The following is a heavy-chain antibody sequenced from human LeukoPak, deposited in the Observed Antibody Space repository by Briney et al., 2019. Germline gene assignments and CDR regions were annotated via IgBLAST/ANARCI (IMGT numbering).Heavy chain of an antibody. V-gene: IGHV4-34*01. Sequence: SETLSLTCAVYGGSFSDYYWTWIRQPPGKGLEWIGEINHRGSTHYNPSLKSRVTISVDTSKKRFSLKLSSVTAADTAVYYCATYSTGFDIWGQGTVVTVSS. CDR3: ATYSTGFDI. CDR1: GGSFSDYY. J-gene: IGHJ3*02. D-gene: IGHD6-19*01. CDR2: INHRGST.